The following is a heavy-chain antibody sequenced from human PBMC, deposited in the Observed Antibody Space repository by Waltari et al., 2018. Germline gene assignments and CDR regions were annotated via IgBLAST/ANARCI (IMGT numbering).Heavy chain of an antibody. J-gene: IGHJ4*02. V-gene: IGHV4-39*01. CDR2: IYSRWST. Sequence: QLQLQESGPGLVRPSETLSLPCAVSGDSISAGSYYWGWIRQAPQKGLEWIGTIYSRWSTDYNPSFKSRVTISADTSKNQFSLKMTSVTATDTAVYYCARLLDFSHVTSYWGRGTLVTVSS. CDR1: GDSISAGSYY. CDR3: ARLLDFSHVTSY.